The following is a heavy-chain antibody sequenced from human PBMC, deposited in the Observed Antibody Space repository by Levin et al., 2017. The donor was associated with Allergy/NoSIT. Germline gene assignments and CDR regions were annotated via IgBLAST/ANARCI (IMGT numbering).Heavy chain of an antibody. CDR2: INSDGSNT. CDR1: GFTFSNYW. CDR3: ARGGCSSTSWLDN. D-gene: IGHD2-2*01. V-gene: IGHV3-74*01. J-gene: IGHJ5*02. Sequence: GGSLRLSCAASGFTFSNYWMHWVRQAPGKGLVWVSHINSDGSNTNYADSVKGRFTNSRDNAKNTLYLQMNSLRDEDTAVYYCARGGCSSTSWLDNWGQGTLVTVSP.